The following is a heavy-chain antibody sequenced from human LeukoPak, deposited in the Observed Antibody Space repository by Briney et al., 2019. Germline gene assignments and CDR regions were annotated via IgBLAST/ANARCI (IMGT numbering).Heavy chain of an antibody. D-gene: IGHD6-6*01. J-gene: IGHJ6*01. CDR2: IWYVGSNK. CDR3: ARDKSLGSSSENYYYGMDV. CDR1: GFTFSSYG. Sequence: RRSLRLSCAASGFTFSSYGMHWVRQAPGKGLERVAVIWYVGSNKYYADSVKGRFTLPRDNSKNTLYLQMYSLRAEETAVYYCARDKSLGSSSENYYYGMDVWGQGPTVTVSS. V-gene: IGHV3-33*01.